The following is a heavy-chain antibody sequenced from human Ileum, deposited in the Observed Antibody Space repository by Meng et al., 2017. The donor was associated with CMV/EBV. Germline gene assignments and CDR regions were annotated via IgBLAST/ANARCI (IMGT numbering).Heavy chain of an antibody. J-gene: IGHJ5*02. V-gene: IGHV4-39*07. CDR2: IHYNGTT. D-gene: IGHD5-24*01. CDR1: GDSVSTNVFY. CDR3: SRGADAYKSGRS. Sequence: QLQLQESGPGLVEPSETLSLTCAVSGDSVSTNVFYWGWIRQPPGKGLEWIGSIHYNGTTNYNSSLESRVTISVDTSKNQFSLNLRSVTAADTAVYYCSRGADAYKSGRSWGQGTLVTVSS.